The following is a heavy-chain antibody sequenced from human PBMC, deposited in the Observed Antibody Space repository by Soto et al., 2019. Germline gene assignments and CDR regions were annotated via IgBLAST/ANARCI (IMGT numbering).Heavy chain of an antibody. V-gene: IGHV3-7*01. D-gene: IGHD3-10*01. CDR2: IKEDGSQK. Sequence: EVHLVESGGGLVQSGGSRTLSCAASGFTFRNYWMTWVRQAPGKGLEWVADIKEDGSQKNYMDSMKGRFTISRDNAENSLYLQMNSLRVEDTALYYCARLLGQAQFDSWGQGTLVTVSS. CDR1: GFTFRNYW. CDR3: ARLLGQAQFDS. J-gene: IGHJ4*02.